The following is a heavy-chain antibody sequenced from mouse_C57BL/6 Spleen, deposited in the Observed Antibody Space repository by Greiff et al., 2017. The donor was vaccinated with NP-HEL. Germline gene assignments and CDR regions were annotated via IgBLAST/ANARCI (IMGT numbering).Heavy chain of an antibody. D-gene: IGHD1-1*01. CDR3: AKGGGSSYVGWYFDV. CDR2: IDPSDSET. Sequence: QVQLQQPGAELVRPGSSVKLSCKASGYTFTSYWMHWVKQRPIQGLEWIGNIDPSDSETHYNQKFKDKATLTVDKSSSTAYMQLSSLTSEDSAVYYCAKGGGSSYVGWYFDVWGTGTTVTVSS. J-gene: IGHJ1*03. V-gene: IGHV1-52*01. CDR1: GYTFTSYW.